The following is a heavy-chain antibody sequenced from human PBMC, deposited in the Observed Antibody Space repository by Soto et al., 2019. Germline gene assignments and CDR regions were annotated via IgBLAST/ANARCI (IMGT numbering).Heavy chain of an antibody. CDR3: ARSGRQQLVRRNWFDL. V-gene: IGHV4-34*02. CDR1: GGSFSAYS. CDR2: ITHSGST. D-gene: IGHD6-13*01. J-gene: IGHJ5*02. Sequence: QVQLKQWGTGLLKPSETLSLTCAVYGGSFSAYSWSWIRQPPGKGLEWIGEITHSGSTYYNPSLKSRVTISVDTSKNQFSLMLSSGTAADTAVYYWARSGRQQLVRRNWFDLWAREPWSPAPQ.